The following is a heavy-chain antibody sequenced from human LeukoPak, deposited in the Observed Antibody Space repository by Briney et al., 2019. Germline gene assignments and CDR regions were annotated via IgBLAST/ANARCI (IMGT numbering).Heavy chain of an antibody. CDR1: GFTFDVYA. CDR2: ISWNSGRI. D-gene: IGHD3-10*01. V-gene: IGHV3-9*01. J-gene: IGHJ2*01. CDR3: AKGGVASDNFWYFDL. Sequence: GRSLRLSCAASGFTFDVYAMHWVRQPPGKGLEWVSGISWNSGRIDYADSVKGRFTISRDNAKDSLYLQMNSLRAEDTALYCCAKGGVASDNFWYFDLWGRGTLVTVSS.